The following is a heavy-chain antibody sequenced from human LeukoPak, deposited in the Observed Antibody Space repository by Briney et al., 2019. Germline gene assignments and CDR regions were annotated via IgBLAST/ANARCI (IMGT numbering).Heavy chain of an antibody. CDR1: GFTFSSYA. CDR3: ARSWYFDY. CDR2: ISYDGSNK. V-gene: IGHV3-30-3*01. Sequence: GGSLRLSCAASGFTFSSYAMHWVRQAPGKGLEWVAVISYDGSNKYYADSVKGRFTISRDNSKNTLYLQMNSLRAEDTAMYYCARSWYFDYWGQGTLVTVSS. J-gene: IGHJ4*02.